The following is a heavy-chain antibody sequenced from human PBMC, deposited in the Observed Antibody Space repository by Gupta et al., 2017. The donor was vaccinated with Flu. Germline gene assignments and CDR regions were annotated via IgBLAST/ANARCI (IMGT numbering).Heavy chain of an antibody. D-gene: IGHD2-8*02. CDR3: ARDTAQTPGMAVYGIDY. Sequence: EVHLVESGGGVVQPGRSLRLSCAASGFTFDDYAMHWVRLVPGKGLEWVSAVSWSSGKIVYADSVKGRFTISRDNAKNSLYLQMNSLRPEDTALYYCARDTAQTPGMAVYGIDYWGQGTLVSVSS. V-gene: IGHV3-9*01. J-gene: IGHJ4*02. CDR2: VSWSSGKI. CDR1: GFTFDDYA.